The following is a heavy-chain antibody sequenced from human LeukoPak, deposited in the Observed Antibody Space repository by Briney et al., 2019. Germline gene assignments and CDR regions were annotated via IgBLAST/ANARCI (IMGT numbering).Heavy chain of an antibody. CDR2: IYTSGST. V-gene: IGHV4-61*02. J-gene: IGHJ4*02. CDR3: ASVYYDFWSGYYGY. CDR1: GGSISSGSYS. Sequence: SQTLSLTCTVSGGSISSGSYSWSWIRQPAGKGLEWIGRIYTSGSTNYNPSLKSRFTISVDTSKNPFSLKLSSVTAADTAVYYCASVYYDFWSGYYGYWGQGTLVTVSS. D-gene: IGHD3-3*01.